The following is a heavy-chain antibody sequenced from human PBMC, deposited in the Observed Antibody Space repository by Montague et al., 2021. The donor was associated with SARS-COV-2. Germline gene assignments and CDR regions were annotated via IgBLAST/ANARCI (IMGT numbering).Heavy chain of an antibody. V-gene: IGHV4-4*07. D-gene: IGHD3-10*01. Sequence: SETLSLTCTVSGGSISSYYWSWIRQPAGKGLEWIGRIYTSGTTNYNPSLKSRGTMSVDTSKNQFSLKLSSVTAADAAVSYCAGGSGRINFYNSGMDVWGQGTTVTVSS. CDR2: IYTSGTT. CDR1: GGSISSYY. J-gene: IGHJ6*02. CDR3: AGGSGRINFYNSGMDV.